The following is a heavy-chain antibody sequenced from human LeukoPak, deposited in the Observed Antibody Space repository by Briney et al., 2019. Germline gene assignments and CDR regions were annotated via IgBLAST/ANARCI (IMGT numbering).Heavy chain of an antibody. V-gene: IGHV4-4*02. CDR2: VNLQGST. CDR3: AREGGPYRPLDY. Sequence: SETLSFTCGVSGGSITNTNYWTWVRQPPGKGLEWIGEVNLQGSTNYNPSLMGRVVISVDTSENHISLQLNSVTAADTAVYYCAREGGPYRPLDYSGQGTLVTVSS. J-gene: IGHJ4*02. CDR1: GGSITNTNY.